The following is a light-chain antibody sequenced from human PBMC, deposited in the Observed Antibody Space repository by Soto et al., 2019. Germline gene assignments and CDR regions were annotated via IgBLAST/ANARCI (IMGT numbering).Light chain of an antibody. CDR2: GAS. CDR1: QSVGTS. Sequence: ETVMTQSPATLSVSPGERATLSCRASQSVGTSLAWYQQKPGQAPRVLMYGASSRDTGVPGRFSGSGSATEFTLTIRSLQSEDFAVYYCQQYYSWPLTFGGGTKVEI. CDR3: QQYYSWPLT. J-gene: IGKJ4*01. V-gene: IGKV3-15*01.